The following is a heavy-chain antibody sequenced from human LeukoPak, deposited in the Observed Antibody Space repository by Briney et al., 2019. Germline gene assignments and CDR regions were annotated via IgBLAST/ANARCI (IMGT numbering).Heavy chain of an antibody. V-gene: IGHV4-39*07. CDR1: GGSISSSSYY. CDR3: ASVMVRGVLFDY. CDR2: IYYSGST. Sequence: SETLSLTCTVSGGSISSSSYYWGWIRRPPGKGLEWIGSIYYSGSTYYNPSLKSRVTISVDTSKNQFSLKLSSVTAADTAVYYCASVMVRGVLFDYWGQGTLVTVSS. J-gene: IGHJ4*02. D-gene: IGHD3-10*01.